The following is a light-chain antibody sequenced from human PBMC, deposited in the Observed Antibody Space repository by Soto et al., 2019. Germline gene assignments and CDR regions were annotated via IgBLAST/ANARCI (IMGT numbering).Light chain of an antibody. Sequence: QSALTQPASVSGSPGQSITISCTGTSSDIGGYNYVSWYQQHPGKAPKLMIDEVSNRPSGVSNRFTGSKSGNTASLTISGLQAEDEADYYCSSYTSSNTYVFGTGTKLTVL. J-gene: IGLJ1*01. CDR2: EVS. CDR1: SSDIGGYNY. CDR3: SSYTSSNTYV. V-gene: IGLV2-14*01.